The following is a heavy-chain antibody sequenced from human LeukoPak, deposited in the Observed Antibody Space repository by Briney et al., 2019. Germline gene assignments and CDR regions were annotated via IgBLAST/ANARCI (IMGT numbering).Heavy chain of an antibody. D-gene: IGHD3-22*01. CDR2: ISGSGGGT. J-gene: IGHJ4*02. CDR1: GFTFSSYA. Sequence: GGSLRLSCAASGFTFSSYAMSWVRQAPGKGPEWVSAISGSGGGTYYADYVKGRFTISRDNSKNTLYLQVNSLRAEDTAVYYCAKYRGLRYYDDWGQGTLVTVSS. CDR3: AKYRGLRYYDD. V-gene: IGHV3-23*01.